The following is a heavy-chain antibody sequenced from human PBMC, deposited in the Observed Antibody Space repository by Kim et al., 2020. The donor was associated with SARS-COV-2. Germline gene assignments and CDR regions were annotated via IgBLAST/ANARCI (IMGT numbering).Heavy chain of an antibody. D-gene: IGHD5-12*01. V-gene: IGHV3-30*04. CDR1: GFTFSSYA. CDR2: ISYDGSNK. CDR3: ARDKRWLPQGIPDY. Sequence: GGSLRLSCAASGFTFSSYAMHWVRQAPGKGLEWVAVISYDGSNKYYADSVKGRFTISRDNSKNTLYLQMNRLRAEDTAVYYCARDKRWLPQGIPDYWGQG. J-gene: IGHJ4*02.